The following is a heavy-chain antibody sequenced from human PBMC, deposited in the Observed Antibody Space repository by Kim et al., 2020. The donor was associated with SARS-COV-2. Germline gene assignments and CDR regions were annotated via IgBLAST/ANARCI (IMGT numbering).Heavy chain of an antibody. J-gene: IGHJ3*01. CDR1: GLSLSSST. CDR3: AKDLYGSSDV. Sequence: GGSLRLSCVASGLSLSSSTINWVRQAPGKGLEWISAISPTGTTINYADSVKGRFLISRDNAKNSVYLRMNSLRDEDTAVYYCAKDLYGSSDVWGPGTLVTVSS. V-gene: IGHV3-48*02. D-gene: IGHD3-10*01. CDR2: ISPTGTTI.